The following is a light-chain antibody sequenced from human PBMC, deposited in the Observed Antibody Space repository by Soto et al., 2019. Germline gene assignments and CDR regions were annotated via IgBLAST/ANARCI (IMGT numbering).Light chain of an antibody. CDR3: QQYGSSPPWT. V-gene: IGKV3-20*01. CDR1: QSVSSSY. Sequence: EIVLTQSPGTLSLSPGERATLSCRASQSVSSSYLAWYQQKPGQAPRLDMYGASSRATGIPDRFSGSGSGTDFTLTISRLEPEDFAVYYCQQYGSSPPWTFGQGTKVEIK. J-gene: IGKJ1*01. CDR2: GAS.